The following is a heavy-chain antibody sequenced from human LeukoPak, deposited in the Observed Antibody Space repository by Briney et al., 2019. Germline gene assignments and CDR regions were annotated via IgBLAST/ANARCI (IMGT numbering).Heavy chain of an antibody. V-gene: IGHV3-73*01. Sequence: GGSLRLSCAASGFTLSGSAIHWVRQASGKGLEWVGRIRSKADNYATAYAASVNGRFTISRDDLRNTGYLQMNSLRTEDTAVYYCTRHLMGNNGDNNWHFDLWGRGTLVTVSS. CDR1: GFTLSGSA. D-gene: IGHD4-17*01. CDR2: IRSKADNYAT. CDR3: TRHLMGNNGDNNWHFDL. J-gene: IGHJ2*01.